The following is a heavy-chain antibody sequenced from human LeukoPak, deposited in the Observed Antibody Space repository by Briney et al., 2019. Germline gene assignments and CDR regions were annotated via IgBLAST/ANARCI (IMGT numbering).Heavy chain of an antibody. CDR2: ISYDGSNK. Sequence: PGGSLRLSCAASGFTFSSYGMHWVRQAPGKGLEWVAVISYDGSNKYYADSVKGRFTISRDNSKNTLYLQMNSLRAEDTAVYYCAKDFSSSSGYFDYWGQGTLVTVSS. CDR3: AKDFSSSSGYFDY. J-gene: IGHJ4*02. V-gene: IGHV3-30*18. D-gene: IGHD6-13*01. CDR1: GFTFSSYG.